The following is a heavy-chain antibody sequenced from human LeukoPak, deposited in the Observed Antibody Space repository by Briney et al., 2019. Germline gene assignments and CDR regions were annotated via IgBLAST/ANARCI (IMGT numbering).Heavy chain of an antibody. CDR2: IHYSGST. CDR3: ARDIREVGATHYFDY. D-gene: IGHD1-26*01. CDR1: GFSITSYY. Sequence: SETLSLTCTVSGFSITSYYWSWIRQPPGKGLEWIGLIHYSGSTTYNPSLKSRVTISIDASKNQFSLQLSSVTAADTAVYYCARDIREVGATHYFDYWGQGTLVTVTS. J-gene: IGHJ4*02. V-gene: IGHV4-59*01.